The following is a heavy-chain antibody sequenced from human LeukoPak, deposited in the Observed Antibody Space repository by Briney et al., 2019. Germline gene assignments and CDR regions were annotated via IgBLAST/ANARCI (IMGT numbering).Heavy chain of an antibody. D-gene: IGHD6-19*01. CDR2: IYYSGST. J-gene: IGHJ6*03. V-gene: IGHV4-39*01. CDR1: GGSISSSSYY. CDR3: ARLGSSGWSSYYYYMDV. Sequence: ASETLSLTCTVSGGSISSSSYYWGWIRQPPGKGLEWIGSIYYSGSTYYNPSLKSRVTISVDTSKNQLSLKLSSVTAADTAVYYCARLGSSGWSSYYYYMDVWGKGTTVTISS.